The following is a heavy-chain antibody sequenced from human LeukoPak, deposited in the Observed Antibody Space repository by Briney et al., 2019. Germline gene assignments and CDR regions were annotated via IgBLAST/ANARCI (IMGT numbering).Heavy chain of an antibody. D-gene: IGHD3-10*01. Sequence: GGSLRLSCAASGLDFSNYGMHWVRQAPGKGLEWVSTIWFDGTNKYYDESVKGRFSISRDNSRNILDLQMNSLRAEDSAVYYCAATRTGRDSYFFHYMDVWGKGTTVTVSS. CDR1: GLDFSNYG. CDR2: IWFDGTNK. J-gene: IGHJ6*03. CDR3: AATRTGRDSYFFHYMDV. V-gene: IGHV3-33*01.